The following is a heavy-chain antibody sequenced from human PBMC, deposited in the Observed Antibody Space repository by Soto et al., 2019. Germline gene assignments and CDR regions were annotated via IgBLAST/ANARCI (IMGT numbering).Heavy chain of an antibody. CDR1: GFILSNYG. J-gene: IGHJ4*02. CDR3: ANHYNNGPGFDY. CDR2: ISYDGSFK. Sequence: QVQLVDSGGGVVQPGRSLRLSCAASGFILSNYGMHWVRQAPGKGLEWVAVISYDGSFKYYADSVKGRFTISRDNSKNTLYLQMNSLRAEDTAVFYCANHYNNGPGFDYWGQGTLVTVSS. V-gene: IGHV3-30*18. D-gene: IGHD4-4*01.